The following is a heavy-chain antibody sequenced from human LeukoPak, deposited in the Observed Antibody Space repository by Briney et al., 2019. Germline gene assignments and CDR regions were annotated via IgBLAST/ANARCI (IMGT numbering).Heavy chain of an antibody. Sequence: GGSLRLSCAASGFTFSSYGMHWVRQAPGKGLEWVAVIWYDGSNKYYADSVKGRFTISRDNSKNTLYLQMNSLRAEDTAVYYCARDPTGYYDSSGNPDYWGQGTLVTVSS. J-gene: IGHJ4*02. D-gene: IGHD3-22*01. V-gene: IGHV3-33*01. CDR1: GFTFSSYG. CDR2: IWYDGSNK. CDR3: ARDPTGYYDSSGNPDY.